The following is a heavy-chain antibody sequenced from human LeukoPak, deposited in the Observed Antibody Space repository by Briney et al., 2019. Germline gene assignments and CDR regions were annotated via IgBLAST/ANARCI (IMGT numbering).Heavy chain of an antibody. J-gene: IGHJ6*02. V-gene: IGHV3-7*01. Sequence: PGRSLRLSCAASGFTFSSYAMHWVRQAPGKGQEWVANIKQDGGEKYYVDSVKGRFTISRDNAKNSLYLQMNSLRAEDTAVYYCARELGYSYDYSWGQGTTVTVSS. CDR3: ARELGYSYDYS. CDR2: IKQDGGEK. D-gene: IGHD5-18*01. CDR1: GFTFSSYA.